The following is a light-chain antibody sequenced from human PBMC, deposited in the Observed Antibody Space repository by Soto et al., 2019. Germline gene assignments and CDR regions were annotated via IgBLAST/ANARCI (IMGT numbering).Light chain of an antibody. CDR1: SSNIGSNH. J-gene: IGLJ3*02. CDR2: TNN. CDR3: AAWEDSLSGWV. V-gene: IGLV1-47*02. Sequence: QSVLIQPRSASGTPGQRVIISCSGSSSNIGSNHVYWYQQFPGTAPKLLIYTNNQRPSGVPDRFSGSKSDTSASLALSGLQSEDEADYYCAAWEDSLSGWVFGGGTKLTVL.